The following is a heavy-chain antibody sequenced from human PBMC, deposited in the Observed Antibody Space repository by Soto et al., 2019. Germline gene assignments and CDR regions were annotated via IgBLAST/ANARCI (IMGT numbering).Heavy chain of an antibody. D-gene: IGHD5-12*01. CDR2: IYPGDSDT. Sequence: GASVKVSCKASGYTFTGYYIHWVRQAPGQGLEWMGIIYPGDSDTRYSPSFQGQVTISADKSISTAYLQWSSLKASDTAMYYCARLEATSYYYYYMDVWGKGTTVTVSS. CDR1: GYTFTGYY. J-gene: IGHJ6*03. CDR3: ARLEATSYYYYYMDV. V-gene: IGHV5-51*01.